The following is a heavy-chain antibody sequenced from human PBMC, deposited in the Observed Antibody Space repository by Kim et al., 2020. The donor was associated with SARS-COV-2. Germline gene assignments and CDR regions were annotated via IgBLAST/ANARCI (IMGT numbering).Heavy chain of an antibody. J-gene: IGHJ4*02. CDR3: AKERSSGSVDY. V-gene: IGHV3-30*18. Sequence: GGSLRLSCAASGFTFSNYGINWVRQAPGKGLEWVAVISYDGSKEYYADSVKGRFTTSRDNSKNTLYLQMNSLRAEDTAVYYCAKERSSGSVDYWGQGTLV. CDR2: ISYDGSKE. CDR1: GFTFSNYG. D-gene: IGHD1-26*01.